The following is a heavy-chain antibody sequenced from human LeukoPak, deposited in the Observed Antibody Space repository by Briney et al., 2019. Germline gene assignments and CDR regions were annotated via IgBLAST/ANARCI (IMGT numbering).Heavy chain of an antibody. CDR2: INHSGST. J-gene: IGHJ1*01. Sequence: SETLSLTCAVYGASFSGYYWSWIRQPPGKGLELIGEINHSGSTNYNPSLKSRVTISVDTSKNQFSLKLSSVTAADTAVYYCATARYFQHWGQGTLVTVSS. CDR1: GASFSGYY. CDR3: ATARYFQH. V-gene: IGHV4-34*01.